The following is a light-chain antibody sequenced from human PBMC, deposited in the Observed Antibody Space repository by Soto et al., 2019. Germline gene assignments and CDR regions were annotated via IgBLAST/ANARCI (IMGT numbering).Light chain of an antibody. CDR3: QQYYSAPNT. Sequence: DIVMTQSPDSLAVSLGERATFNCKYSQSVLSCSNIKNYLAWFQHKPGQPPKQVIYWASTRESGVPDRFSGSGSGTDFTLTISSLQAEDVAVYYCQQYYSAPNTFGGGTKVEIK. CDR1: QSVLSCSNIKNY. V-gene: IGKV4-1*01. J-gene: IGKJ4*01. CDR2: WAS.